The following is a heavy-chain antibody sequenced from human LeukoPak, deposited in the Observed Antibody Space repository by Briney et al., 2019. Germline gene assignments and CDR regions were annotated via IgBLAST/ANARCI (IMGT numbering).Heavy chain of an antibody. CDR1: GFTFSSYS. V-gene: IGHV3-23*01. CDR2: ISGSGGST. J-gene: IGHJ5*02. D-gene: IGHD3-10*01. Sequence: GGSLRLSCAASGFTFSSYSMNWVRQAPGKGLEWVSAISGSGGSTYYADSVKGRFTISRDNSKNTLYLQMNSLRAEDTAVYYCAMQGYYGSGSYYNRVLDPWGQGTLVTVSS. CDR3: AMQGYYGSGSYYNRVLDP.